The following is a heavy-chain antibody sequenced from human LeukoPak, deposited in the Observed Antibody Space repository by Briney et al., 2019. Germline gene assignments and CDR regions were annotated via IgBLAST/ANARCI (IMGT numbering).Heavy chain of an antibody. CDR1: GGSISSYY. Sequence: SETLSLTCTVSGGSISSYYWSWIRQPPGQGLEWIGYIYYSGSTNYNPSLKRRVTTSVDTSKNQFSLKLSSVTAADTAVYYCARDYYGSGALDYWGQGTLVTVSS. CDR2: IYYSGST. J-gene: IGHJ4*02. V-gene: IGHV4-59*01. CDR3: ARDYYGSGALDY. D-gene: IGHD3-10*01.